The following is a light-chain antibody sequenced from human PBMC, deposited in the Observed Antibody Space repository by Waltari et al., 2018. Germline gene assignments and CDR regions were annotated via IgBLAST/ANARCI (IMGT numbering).Light chain of an antibody. V-gene: IGLV4-69*01. CDR3: QTGGHGTWV. CDR2: VDSDGSH. J-gene: IGLJ3*02. CDR1: CGRSNDV. Sequence: QLVLTQSPSASASLGASVKPTCTLSCGRSNDVIAWHQQQPEKGPRFLLKVDSDGSHSRGDEIPDRFSGSSSGAERYLIISSLQSEDEADYYCQTGGHGTWVFGGGTKLTVL.